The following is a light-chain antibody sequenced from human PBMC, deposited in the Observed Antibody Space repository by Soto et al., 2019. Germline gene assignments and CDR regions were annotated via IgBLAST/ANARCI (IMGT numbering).Light chain of an antibody. V-gene: IGLV2-8*01. CDR2: DVN. Sequence: QSALTQPPSASGSPGQSVTISCTGTSSAVGGYDYVSWYQQHPAKAPKLMIYDVNKQPSGVPDRFSGSKSGNTASLTVSGLQAEDEADYYCTSYAGSNNVLFGGGTKLTVL. CDR1: SSAVGGYDY. J-gene: IGLJ2*01. CDR3: TSYAGSNNVL.